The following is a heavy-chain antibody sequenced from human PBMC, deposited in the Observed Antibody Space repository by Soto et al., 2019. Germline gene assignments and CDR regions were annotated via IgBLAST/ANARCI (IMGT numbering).Heavy chain of an antibody. D-gene: IGHD2-15*01. CDR1: GFTFSSYG. CDR2: ISYDGSNK. CDR3: AKEEAPSLGYCSGGSCYEPAEY. V-gene: IGHV3-30*18. J-gene: IGHJ4*02. Sequence: PGGSLRLSCAASGFTFSSYGMHWVRQAPGKGLEWVAVISYDGSNKYYADSVKGRFTISRDNSKNTLYLQMNSLRAEDTAVYYCAKEEAPSLGYCSGGSCYEPAEYWGQGTLVTVSS.